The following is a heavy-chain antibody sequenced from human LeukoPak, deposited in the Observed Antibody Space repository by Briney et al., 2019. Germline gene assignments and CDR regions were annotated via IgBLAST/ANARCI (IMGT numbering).Heavy chain of an antibody. CDR2: IRYDGSNK. CDR1: GFTFSSYG. Sequence: PGGSLGLSCAASGFTFSSYGMHWVLQAPGKGLEWVAFIRYDGSNKYYADSVKGRFTISRDNSKNTLYLQMNSLRAEDTAVYYCANRDTAMVTGSLFDYWGQGTLVTVSS. D-gene: IGHD5-18*01. J-gene: IGHJ4*02. V-gene: IGHV3-30*02. CDR3: ANRDTAMVTGSLFDY.